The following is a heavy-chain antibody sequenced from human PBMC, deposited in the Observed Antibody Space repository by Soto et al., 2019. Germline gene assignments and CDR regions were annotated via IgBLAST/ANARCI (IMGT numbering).Heavy chain of an antibody. J-gene: IGHJ3*01. D-gene: IGHD3-22*01. CDR3: ARRYYFDSSGYADALDV. V-gene: IGHV4-30-4*01. CDR1: GDSISSGEYY. Sequence: QVHLQESGPGLVKPSQTLSLTCTVSGDSISSGEYYWAWIRQPPGKGLEWIGYVFYKGNTYYNPSLKSRLSIDVDTAKSQFSLGLSSVTAADTAVYYCARRYYFDSSGYADALDVWGQGTNVIVSS. CDR2: VFYKGNT.